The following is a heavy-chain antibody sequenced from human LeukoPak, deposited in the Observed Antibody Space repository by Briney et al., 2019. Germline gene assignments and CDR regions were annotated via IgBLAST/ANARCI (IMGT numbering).Heavy chain of an antibody. CDR2: IWYDGSNK. V-gene: IGHV3-33*01. D-gene: IGHD3-22*01. J-gene: IGHJ5*02. Sequence: GGSLRLSCAASGFTFSSYGMHWVRQAPGKGLEWVAVIWYDGSNKYYADSVKGRFTISRDNAKNSLYLQMNSLGVEDTAVYYCARLAASAYYYVDLWGQGTLVTVSS. CDR1: GFTFSSYG. CDR3: ARLAASAYYYVDL.